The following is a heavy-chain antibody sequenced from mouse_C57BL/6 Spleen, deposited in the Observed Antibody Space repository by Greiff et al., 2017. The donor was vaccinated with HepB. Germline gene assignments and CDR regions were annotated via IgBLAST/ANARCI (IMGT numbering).Heavy chain of an antibody. J-gene: IGHJ3*01. D-gene: IGHD1-1*01. CDR2: IYPGDGDT. CDR1: GYAFSSYW. Sequence: VKLQESGAELVKPGASVKISCKASGYAFSSYWMNWVKQRPGKGLEWIGQIYPGDGDTNYNGKFKGKATLTADKSSSTAYMQLSSLTSEDSAVYFCARPGSSYWFAYWGQGTLVTVSA. CDR3: ARPGSSYWFAY. V-gene: IGHV1-80*01.